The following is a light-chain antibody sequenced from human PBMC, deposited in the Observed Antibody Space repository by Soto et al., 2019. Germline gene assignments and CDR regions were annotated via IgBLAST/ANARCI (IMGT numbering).Light chain of an antibody. J-gene: IGLJ1*01. Sequence: QSALTQPASVSGSPGQSITISCTGTSSDVGGFNSVSWYQLRPGTAPKLILYDVVDRPSGVSYRFSGSKSGNTASLTISGLKDADADDYSCSSYTSTMTNAFASGPKVAVL. V-gene: IGLV2-14*03. CDR2: DVV. CDR1: SSDVGGFNS. CDR3: SSYTSTMTNA.